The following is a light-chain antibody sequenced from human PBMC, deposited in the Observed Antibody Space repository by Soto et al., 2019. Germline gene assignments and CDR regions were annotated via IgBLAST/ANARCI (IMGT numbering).Light chain of an antibody. CDR2: DAT. CDR1: QSISSW. J-gene: IGKJ1*01. CDR3: QQYNRYSWT. Sequence: DIQMTQSPSTLSASVGDRVTITCRASQSISSWLAWYQQKPGKAPKLLIYDATSLEIGVPSRFSGSGSGTKFTLTISNLQPDDFANYYCQQYNRYSWTFGQGTKVEIE. V-gene: IGKV1-5*01.